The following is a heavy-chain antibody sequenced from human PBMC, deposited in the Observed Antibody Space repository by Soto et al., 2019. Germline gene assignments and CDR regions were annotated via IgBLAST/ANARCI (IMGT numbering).Heavy chain of an antibody. J-gene: IGHJ4*02. V-gene: IGHV1-46*01. CDR1: GYTFISFY. D-gene: IGHD4-17*01. CDR2: INPNGGST. Sequence: ASVKVSCKASGYTFISFYVHWVRQAPGQGLEWMGVINPNGGSTAYAQKFQGRVTMTRDTPTSTVYMELSSLRSEDTAVYYCARLATVTPPYYFDYWGQGTLVTVSS. CDR3: ARLATVTPPYYFDY.